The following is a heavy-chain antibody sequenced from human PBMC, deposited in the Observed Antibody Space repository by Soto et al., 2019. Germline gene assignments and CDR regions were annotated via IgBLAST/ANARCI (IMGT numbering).Heavy chain of an antibody. CDR2: ISYDGSNK. V-gene: IGHV3-30*03. D-gene: IGHD2-21*01. CDR3: NSHLGETVDDD. J-gene: IGHJ4*02. Sequence: GSLRLSCAASGFTFSSYGMHWVRQAPGKGLEWVAVISYDGSNKYYADSVKGRFTISRDNSQNTLYLQMNSLRAEDTAVYYCNSHLGETVDDDWGQGTLVTVSA. CDR1: GFTFSSYG.